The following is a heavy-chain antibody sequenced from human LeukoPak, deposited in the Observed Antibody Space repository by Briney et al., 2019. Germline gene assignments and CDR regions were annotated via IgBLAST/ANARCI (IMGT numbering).Heavy chain of an antibody. V-gene: IGHV3-30*18. J-gene: IGHJ4*02. Sequence: GGFLRLSCAASGFTFSSYGMHWVRQAPGKGLEWVAVISYDGSNKYYADSVKGRFTISRDNSKNTLYLQMNSLRAEDTAVYYCAKGVAAAVTFDYWGQGTLVTVSS. CDR1: GFTFSSYG. CDR2: ISYDGSNK. CDR3: AKGVAAAVTFDY. D-gene: IGHD2-15*01.